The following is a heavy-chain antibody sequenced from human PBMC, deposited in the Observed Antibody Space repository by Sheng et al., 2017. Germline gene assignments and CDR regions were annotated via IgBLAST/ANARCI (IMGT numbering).Heavy chain of an antibody. J-gene: IGHJ4*02. CDR3: AKHLYYYDSSGYDFDY. D-gene: IGHD3-22*01. V-gene: IGHV3-30*18. CDR2: ISYDGSNK. CDR1: GFTFSSYG. Sequence: QVQLVESGGGVVQPGRSLRLSCAASGFTFSSYGMHWVRQAPGKGLEWVAVISYDGSNKYYADSVKGRFTISRDNSKNTLYLQMNSLRAEDTAVYYCAKHLYYYDSSGYDFDYWGQGTLVTVSS.